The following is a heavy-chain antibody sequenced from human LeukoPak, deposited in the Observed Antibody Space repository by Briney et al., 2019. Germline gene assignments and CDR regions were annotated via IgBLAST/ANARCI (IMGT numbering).Heavy chain of an antibody. J-gene: IGHJ4*02. CDR3: ARASPLRFLEWLLSGPFDY. Sequence: ASVKVSCKASGYTFTSYGISWVRQAPGQGHEWMGWISAYNGNTNYAQKLQGRVTMTTDTSTSTAYMELRSLRSDDTAVYYCARASPLRFLEWLLSGPFDYWGQGTLVTVSS. D-gene: IGHD3-3*01. V-gene: IGHV1-18*01. CDR1: GYTFTSYG. CDR2: ISAYNGNT.